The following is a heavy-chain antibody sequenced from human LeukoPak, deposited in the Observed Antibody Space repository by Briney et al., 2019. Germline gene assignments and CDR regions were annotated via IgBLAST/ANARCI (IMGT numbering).Heavy chain of an antibody. D-gene: IGHD2/OR15-2a*01. J-gene: IGHJ6*02. V-gene: IGHV3-30*04. CDR2: ISYDGSNK. CDR1: GFTFSSYA. Sequence: GGSLRLSCAASGFTFSSYAMHWVRQAPGKGLEWVAVISYDGSNKYYANSVKGRFTISRDNSKNTLYLQMNSLRAEDTAVYYCARWGTLQGYYYYGMDVWGQGTTVTVSS. CDR3: ARWGTLQGYYYYGMDV.